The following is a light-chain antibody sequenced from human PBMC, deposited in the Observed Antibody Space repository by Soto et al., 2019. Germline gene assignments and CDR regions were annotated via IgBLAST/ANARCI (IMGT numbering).Light chain of an antibody. CDR2: AAS. CDR3: QHYGTSPWT. J-gene: IGKJ1*01. CDR1: QSVSSNS. Sequence: EIVLTQSPGTLSLSPGERATLSCRASQSVSSNSLAWYQQKPGQTPRLLISAASSRATGIPDRFSGSGSGTDFTLTISRLEPEDFVVYYCQHYGTSPWTFGQGTKVEIK. V-gene: IGKV3-20*01.